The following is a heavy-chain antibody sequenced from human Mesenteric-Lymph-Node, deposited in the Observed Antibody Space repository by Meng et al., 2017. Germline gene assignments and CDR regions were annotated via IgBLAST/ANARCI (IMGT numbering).Heavy chain of an antibody. V-gene: IGHV3-11*04. CDR2: ISPTSGSL. Sequence: QVQLVGSVGGLVNPGGPLRLSCAASGFTFSDYYMAWIRQPPGQGLEWVASISPTSGSLYYADSVKGRFSIARDNAKNSLSLQMGSLRVEDTAVYYCARDHGFLNWFDPWGQGTLVTVSS. D-gene: IGHD2/OR15-2a*01. J-gene: IGHJ5*02. CDR3: ARDHGFLNWFDP. CDR1: GFTFSDYY.